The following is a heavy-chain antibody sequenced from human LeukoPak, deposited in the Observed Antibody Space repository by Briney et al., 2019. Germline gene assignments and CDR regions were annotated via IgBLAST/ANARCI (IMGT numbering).Heavy chain of an antibody. CDR3: AKSAVAAPRQFDY. V-gene: IGHV3-74*03. D-gene: IGHD6-19*01. Sequence: GGSLRLSCAASGFTFSSYWMHWVRQAPGKGLVWVSRIGGDGSSTTYADSVKGRFTISRDNAKNTLYLQMNSLRAEDTAVYYCAKSAVAAPRQFDYWGQGTLVTVSS. J-gene: IGHJ4*02. CDR1: GFTFSSYW. CDR2: IGGDGSST.